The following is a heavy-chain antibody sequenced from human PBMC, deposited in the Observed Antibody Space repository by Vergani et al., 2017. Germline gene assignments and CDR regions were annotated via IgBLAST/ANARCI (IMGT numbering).Heavy chain of an antibody. CDR2: ISYDGSNK. Sequence: QVQLVESGGGVVQPGRSLRLSCAASGFTFSSYGMHWVRQAPGKGLEWVAVISYDGSNKYYADSVKGRFTISRDNSKNTLYLQMNSLRAEDTAVYYCAKDLVATIHYGMDVWGQGTTVTVSS. J-gene: IGHJ6*02. D-gene: IGHD5-12*01. V-gene: IGHV3-30*18. CDR3: AKDLVATIHYGMDV. CDR1: GFTFSSYG.